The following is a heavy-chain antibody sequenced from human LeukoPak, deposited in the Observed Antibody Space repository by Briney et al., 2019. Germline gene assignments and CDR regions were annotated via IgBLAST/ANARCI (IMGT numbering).Heavy chain of an antibody. D-gene: IGHD3/OR15-3a*01. Sequence: GGSLRLSCAASGFTFSSYAISWVRQAPGKGLEWVSAISGSGGSTYYADSVKGRFTISRDNSKNTLYLQMNSLRAEDTAVYYCAKDRDDFPIVNDYWGQGTLVTVSS. V-gene: IGHV3-23*01. CDR2: ISGSGGST. CDR3: AKDRDDFPIVNDY. J-gene: IGHJ4*02. CDR1: GFTFSSYA.